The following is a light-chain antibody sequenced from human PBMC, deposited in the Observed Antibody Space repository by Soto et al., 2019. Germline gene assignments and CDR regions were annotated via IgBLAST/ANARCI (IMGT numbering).Light chain of an antibody. CDR1: QSISNY. V-gene: IGKV1-5*01. Sequence: DIQMTQSPSTLSASVGDRVTITCRASQSISNYLAWSQQKPGKAPKVLIYDASSFERGVPLRFSGSGSGTEFTLTISSLQPDDFATYYCPEYDSYSSTCGQGTKLQIK. CDR3: PEYDSYSST. CDR2: DAS. J-gene: IGKJ2*01.